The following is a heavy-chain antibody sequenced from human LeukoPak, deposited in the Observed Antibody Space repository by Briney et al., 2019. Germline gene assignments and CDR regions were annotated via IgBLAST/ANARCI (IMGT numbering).Heavy chain of an antibody. CDR2: IRSKANRYAT. D-gene: IGHD3-3*01. CDR1: GFTFSGSA. J-gene: IGHJ3*02. Sequence: GGSLRLSCAASGFTFSGSAMHWVRQASGKGLEWVGRIRSKANRYATAYAASVKGRFTISRDGSKNTAYLQMNSLKTEDTAVYYCTRQLGLEWLSHNAFDIWGQGTMVTVSS. CDR3: TRQLGLEWLSHNAFDI. V-gene: IGHV3-73*01.